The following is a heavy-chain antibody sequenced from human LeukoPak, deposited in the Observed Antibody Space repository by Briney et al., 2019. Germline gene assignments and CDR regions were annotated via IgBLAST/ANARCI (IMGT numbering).Heavy chain of an antibody. CDR2: IFYDGDT. V-gene: IGHV4-39*01. Sequence: SETLSLTCTVSGGSISSDDYYWGWIRQPPGKGLEWIGTIFYDGDTYYSPSLKSRVTVSVDTSKNQFSLELTSVTAADTAVYYCARHLSVTYDAFNLWGRGTMVTVSS. CDR1: GGSISSDDYY. D-gene: IGHD2-21*02. J-gene: IGHJ3*01. CDR3: ARHLSVTYDAFNL.